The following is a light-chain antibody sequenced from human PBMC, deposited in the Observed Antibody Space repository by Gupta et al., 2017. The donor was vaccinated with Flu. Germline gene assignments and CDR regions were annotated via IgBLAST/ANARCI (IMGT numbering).Light chain of an antibody. CDR1: GNGITT. CDR3: QVWDYTTGLLV. CDR2: IYT. Sequence: GWNGNGITTMHGYRQKQRQAPVLVVDIYTDRPSGIPERLSGSNSGNTATLTISRGEAGDEADYFCQVWDYTTGLLVFGGGTKLTVL. J-gene: IGLJ2*01. V-gene: IGLV3-21*02.